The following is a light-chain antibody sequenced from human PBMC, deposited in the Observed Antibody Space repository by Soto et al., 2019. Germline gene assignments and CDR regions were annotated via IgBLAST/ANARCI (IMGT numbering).Light chain of an antibody. CDR3: QQRSNWPYMYT. V-gene: IGKV3-11*01. CDR2: DAS. Sequence: EIVLTQSPATLSLSPGERATLSCRASQSVSSYLAWYQQKPGQAPRLLIYDASHRATGIPARFSGSGSGTDFTLTIRSLEHEDFAVYYCQQRSNWPYMYTFGQGTKLELK. CDR1: QSVSSY. J-gene: IGKJ2*01.